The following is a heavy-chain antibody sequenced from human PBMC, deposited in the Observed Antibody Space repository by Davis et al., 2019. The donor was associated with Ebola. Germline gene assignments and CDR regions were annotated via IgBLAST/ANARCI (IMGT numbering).Heavy chain of an antibody. V-gene: IGHV4-61*01. CDR1: AGSVSSGSYY. J-gene: IGHJ5*02. CDR2: IYYSGST. D-gene: IGHD3-10*01. CDR3: ARGRYYYGSGRGGWFDP. Sequence: SETLSLTCTVSAGSVSSGSYYWSWIRQPPGKGLEWIGYIYYSGSTNYNPSLKSRVTISVDTSKNQFSLKLSSVTAADTAVYYCARGRYYYGSGRGGWFDPWGQGTLVTVSS.